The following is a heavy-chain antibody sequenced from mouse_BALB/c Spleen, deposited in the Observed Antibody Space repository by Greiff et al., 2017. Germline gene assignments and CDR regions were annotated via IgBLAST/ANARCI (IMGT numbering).Heavy chain of an antibody. CDR2: IDPENGDT. Sequence: VQLKESGAELVRSGASVKLSCTASGFNIKDYYMHWVKQRPEQGLEWIGWIDPENGDTEYAPKFQGKATMTADTSSNTAYLQLSSLTSEDTAVYYCSGKIAMDYWGQGTSVTVSS. CDR1: GFNIKDYY. V-gene: IGHV14-4*02. J-gene: IGHJ4*01. CDR3: SGKIAMDY.